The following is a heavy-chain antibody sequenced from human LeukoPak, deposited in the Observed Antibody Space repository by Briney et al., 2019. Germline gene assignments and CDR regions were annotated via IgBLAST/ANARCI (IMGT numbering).Heavy chain of an antibody. CDR1: GYTFTGYY. D-gene: IGHD6-13*01. CDR3: ARFVGGGQLYFDY. Sequence: GASVKVSCKAPGYTFTGYYMHWVRQAPGQGLEWMGWINPNSGGTNYAQKFQGRVTMTRDTSISTAYMELSRLRSDDTAVYYCARFVGGGQLYFDYWGQGTLVTVSS. J-gene: IGHJ4*02. V-gene: IGHV1-2*02. CDR2: INPNSGGT.